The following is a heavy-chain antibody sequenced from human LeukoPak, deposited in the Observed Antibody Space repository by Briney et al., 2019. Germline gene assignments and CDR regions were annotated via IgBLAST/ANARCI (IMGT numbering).Heavy chain of an antibody. V-gene: IGHV3-23*01. CDR1: GFSFSNYA. D-gene: IGHD1-26*01. CDR3: ARGFYSGSYHYLDN. CDR2: ISGSGDNT. Sequence: GGSLRLSCAASGFSFSNYAMSWVRQAPGKGLEWVSVISGSGDNTYYANSVKGRLTISRDNSKKMVYLQMDSLRAEDTALYYCARGFYSGSYHYLDNWGQGILVTVSS. J-gene: IGHJ4*02.